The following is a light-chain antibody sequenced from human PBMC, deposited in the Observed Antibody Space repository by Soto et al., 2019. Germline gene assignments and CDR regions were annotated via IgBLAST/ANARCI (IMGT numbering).Light chain of an antibody. Sequence: IRMNISPSSVSGSVVDRVSITCRASQSIGSYLNWYQQKPGKAPNLLIHGGSILQSGVPPRFSGGGGGTDFTLTISSLQPEDFASYYCQQIYTIPLTFGGGTKV. J-gene: IGKJ4*01. CDR3: QQIYTIPLT. CDR2: GGS. V-gene: IGKV1-39*01. CDR1: QSIGSY.